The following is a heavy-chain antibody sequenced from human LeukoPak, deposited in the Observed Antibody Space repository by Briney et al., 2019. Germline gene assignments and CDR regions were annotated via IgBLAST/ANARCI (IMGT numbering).Heavy chain of an antibody. D-gene: IGHD3-22*01. CDR2: IIPIFGTA. V-gene: IGHV1-69*06. CDR1: GGTFSSYA. Sequence: SVKVSCKASGGTFSSYAISWVRQAPGQGLEWMGGIIPIFGTANYAQKFQGRVTITADKSTSTAYMELSSLRSEDTAVYYCARSSTAVYYYDSSGYFRNGYFQHWGQGTLVTVSS. CDR3: ARSSTAVYYYDSSGYFRNGYFQH. J-gene: IGHJ1*01.